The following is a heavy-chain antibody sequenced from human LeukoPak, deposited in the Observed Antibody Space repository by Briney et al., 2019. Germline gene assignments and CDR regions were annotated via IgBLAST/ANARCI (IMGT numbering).Heavy chain of an antibody. Sequence: PGGSLRLSCAASGFTFSTYAMHWVRQAPGKGLEWVAVISYNGRNEYYADSVKGRFTISRGNSKNTLYLQMNSLRAEDTAVYYCAGDRFHSSGWYWYSDYWGQGTLVTVSS. J-gene: IGHJ4*02. CDR2: ISYNGRNE. CDR3: AGDRFHSSGWYWYSDY. CDR1: GFTFSTYA. D-gene: IGHD6-19*01. V-gene: IGHV3-30*04.